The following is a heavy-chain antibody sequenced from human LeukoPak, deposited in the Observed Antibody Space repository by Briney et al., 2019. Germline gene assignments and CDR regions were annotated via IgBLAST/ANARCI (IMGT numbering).Heavy chain of an antibody. J-gene: IGHJ4*02. D-gene: IGHD3-22*01. CDR3: ATDPCYYDSSGCCHDDY. Sequence: GASVKVSCKVSGYTLTELSMHWVRQAPGKGLEWMGGFDPEDGETIYAQKFQGRVTMTEDTSTDTAYMELSSLRSEDTAVYYCATDPCYYDSSGCCHDDYWGQGTLVTVSS. CDR1: GYTLTELS. CDR2: FDPEDGET. V-gene: IGHV1-24*01.